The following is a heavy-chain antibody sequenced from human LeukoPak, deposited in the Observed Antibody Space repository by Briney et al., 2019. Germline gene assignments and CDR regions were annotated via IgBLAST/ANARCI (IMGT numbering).Heavy chain of an antibody. CDR1: GFTFTKYW. Sequence: GGSLRLSCAASGFTFTKYWMTWVRQAPGKGLEWVANIKQDGSEKFYVDSVKGRFTISRDNAKNSLDLQINSLGAEDTAVYYCTRGLDCRSTSCYLDNWGQGTLVTVSS. CDR3: TRGLDCRSTSCYLDN. D-gene: IGHD2-2*01. V-gene: IGHV3-7*01. CDR2: IKQDGSEK. J-gene: IGHJ4*02.